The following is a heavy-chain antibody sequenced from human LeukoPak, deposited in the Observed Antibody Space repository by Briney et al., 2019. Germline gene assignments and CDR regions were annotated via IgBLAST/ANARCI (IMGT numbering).Heavy chain of an antibody. CDR2: INWNGGST. CDR3: AKDTVTTFLYYFDY. Sequence: GGSLRLSCAASGFTFDDYGMSWVRQAPGKGLEWVSGINWNGGSTGYADSVKGRFTISRDNSKNTLYLQMNSLRAEDTAVYYCAKDTVTTFLYYFDYWGQGTLVTVSS. J-gene: IGHJ4*02. V-gene: IGHV3-20*04. CDR1: GFTFDDYG. D-gene: IGHD4-17*01.